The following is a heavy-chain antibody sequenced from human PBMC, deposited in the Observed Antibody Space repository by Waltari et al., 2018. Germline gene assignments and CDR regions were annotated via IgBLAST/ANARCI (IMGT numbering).Heavy chain of an antibody. Sequence: QVQLQESGPSLLKPSETLSLICTVSGGSISGFYWSWVRQPPGKGLDWIGYIYYTGSTNFNPSLKSRVTMSVDTSKTQFSLKLSSVTAADTAFYYCARGGGGYWEWFDPWGQATLVTVSS. D-gene: IGHD2-21*02. J-gene: IGHJ5*02. CDR1: GGSISGFY. CDR3: ARGGGGYWEWFDP. V-gene: IGHV4-59*01. CDR2: IYYTGST.